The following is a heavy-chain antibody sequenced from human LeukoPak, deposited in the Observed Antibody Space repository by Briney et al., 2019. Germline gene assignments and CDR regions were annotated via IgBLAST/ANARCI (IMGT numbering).Heavy chain of an antibody. D-gene: IGHD3-10*01. CDR3: ARQGLWFGELFFSVNWFDP. J-gene: IGHJ5*02. CDR2: VFTSAIISGNT. CDR1: GGSISSYY. V-gene: IGHV4-4*07. Sequence: SETLSLTCTVSGGSISSYYWSWIRQPPGKGLEWIGRVFTSAIISGNTNYNPSLKSRVTMSVDSSKNQFSLKLRSVTAADTAVYYCARQGLWFGELFFSVNWFDPWGQGTLVTVSS.